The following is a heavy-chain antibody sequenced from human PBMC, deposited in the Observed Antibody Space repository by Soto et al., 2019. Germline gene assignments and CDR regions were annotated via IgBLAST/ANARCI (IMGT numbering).Heavy chain of an antibody. CDR3: ARGGSYGDFFDY. V-gene: IGHV4-59*01. CDR2: IYYTGST. Sequence: SETLSLTCTVSGGSMSSNYLTWIRQSPGKGLECIGYIYYTGSTKYNPSLKSRVTISLDTSKNQFSLRLTSVTSADTAVYYCARGGSYGDFFDYWGQGAQVTVSS. D-gene: IGHD4-17*01. J-gene: IGHJ4*02. CDR1: GGSMSSNY.